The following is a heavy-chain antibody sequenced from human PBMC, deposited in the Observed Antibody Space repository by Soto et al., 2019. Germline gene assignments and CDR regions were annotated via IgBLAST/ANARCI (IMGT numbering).Heavy chain of an antibody. V-gene: IGHV1-8*01. CDR3: ARWPDGYYYYGMDV. Sequence: QVQLVQSGAEVKKPGASVKVSCKASGYTFTSYDINWVRQATGQGLEWMGWTNPNSGNTGYAQKFQGRVTLTRHTSRSTAYMERSSLRSEDTAVYYCARWPDGYYYYGMDVWGQGTTVTVSS. CDR1: GYTFTSYD. CDR2: TNPNSGNT. J-gene: IGHJ6*02.